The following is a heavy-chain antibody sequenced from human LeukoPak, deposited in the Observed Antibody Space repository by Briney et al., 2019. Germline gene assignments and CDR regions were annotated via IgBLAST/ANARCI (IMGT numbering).Heavy chain of an antibody. CDR3: ARDGYDFWSGYYDY. J-gene: IGHJ4*02. CDR1: GGSFSGYY. D-gene: IGHD3-3*01. V-gene: IGHV4-34*01. CDR2: INHSGST. Sequence: SETLSLTCAIYGGSFSGYYWSWIRQPPGKGLEWIGEINHSGSTNYNPSLKSRVTISVDTSKNQFSLKLSSVTAADTAVYYCARDGYDFWSGYYDYWGQGTLVTVSS.